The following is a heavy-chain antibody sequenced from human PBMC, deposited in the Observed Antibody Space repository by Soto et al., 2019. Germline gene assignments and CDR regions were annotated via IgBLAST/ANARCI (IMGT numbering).Heavy chain of an antibody. D-gene: IGHD2-15*01. V-gene: IGHV1-18*01. CDR1: GYTFNHFG. CDR2: VSVPSGDT. CDR3: ARTCRTGGSCYLEY. J-gene: IGHJ4*02. Sequence: ASVKVSCKISGYTFNHFGVSWVRQAPGQGLEWVGWVSVPSGDTSSAQNFQGRVTVTTDTSTTTAYLEVGSLRSDDTAVYYCARTCRTGGSCYLEYWGEGTLVTVSS.